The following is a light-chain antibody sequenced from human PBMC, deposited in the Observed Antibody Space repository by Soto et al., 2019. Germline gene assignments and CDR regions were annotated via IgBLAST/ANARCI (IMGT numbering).Light chain of an antibody. Sequence: DIVMTQSPDSLAVSQGHTATINCKSSLRVLSSSNNKNYLAWYQQKPGQPPKLLIYGASTRESGVPDRFSGRGSGTDFTLTISSLQAEDVAVYYCQQYYSTPITFGQGTRLEIK. CDR1: LRVLSSSNNKNY. CDR2: GAS. CDR3: QQYYSTPIT. J-gene: IGKJ5*01. V-gene: IGKV4-1*01.